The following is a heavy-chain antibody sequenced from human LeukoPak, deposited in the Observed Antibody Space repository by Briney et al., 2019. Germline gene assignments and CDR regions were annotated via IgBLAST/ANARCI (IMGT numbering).Heavy chain of an antibody. CDR3: ARVSGVPLWLQSPPAFDI. CDR1: GYTFTGYY. D-gene: IGHD5-24*01. V-gene: IGHV1-2*02. Sequence: ASVKVSCKASGYTFTGYYMHWVRQAPGQGLEWMGWINPNSGGTTYAQKFQGRVTMTRDTSISTAYMELSRLRSDDTAVYYCARVSGVPLWLQSPPAFDIWGQGTMVTVSS. CDR2: INPNSGGT. J-gene: IGHJ3*02.